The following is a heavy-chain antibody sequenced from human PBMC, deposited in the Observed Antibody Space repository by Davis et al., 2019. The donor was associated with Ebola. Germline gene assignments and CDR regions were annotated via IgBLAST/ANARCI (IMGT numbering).Heavy chain of an antibody. J-gene: IGHJ4*02. CDR2: ISWNSGSI. D-gene: IGHD1-26*01. CDR3: ARRSGSYAFDY. Sequence: PGGSLRLSCAASGFTFDDYAMHWVRQAPGKGLEWVSGISWNSGSIGYADSVKGRFTISRDNAKNSLYLQMNSLRAEDTALYYCARRSGSYAFDYWGREPWSPSPQ. V-gene: IGHV3-9*01. CDR1: GFTFDDYA.